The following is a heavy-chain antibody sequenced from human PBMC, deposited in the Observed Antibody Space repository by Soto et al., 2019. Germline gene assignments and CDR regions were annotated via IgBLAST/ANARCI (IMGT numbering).Heavy chain of an antibody. CDR1: GGTFSSYA. CDR3: ARSVSFRYQLLKRGMDV. CDR2: IIPIFATA. Sequence: SVNVSCKASGGTFSSYAISWVRQAPGQGLEWMGGIIPIFATANYAQKFQVRVMITVDESTSTAYMELSSLRSEDTAVYYCARSVSFRYQLLKRGMDVWGQGTTVTVSS. J-gene: IGHJ6*02. V-gene: IGHV1-69*13. D-gene: IGHD2-2*01.